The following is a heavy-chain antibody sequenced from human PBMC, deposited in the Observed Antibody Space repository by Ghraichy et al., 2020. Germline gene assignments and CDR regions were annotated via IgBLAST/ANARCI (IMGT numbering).Heavy chain of an antibody. CDR2: IKQDGSEK. D-gene: IGHD3-16*01. Sequence: GVLNISCAASGFTFSSYWMSWVRQAPGKGLEWVANIKQDGSEKYYVDSVKGRFTISRDNAKNSLYLQMNSLRAEDTAVYYCARVMITFGGASQGFDYSGQGTLVTVSS. CDR1: GFTFSSYW. CDR3: ARVMITFGGASQGFDY. J-gene: IGHJ4*02. V-gene: IGHV3-7*03.